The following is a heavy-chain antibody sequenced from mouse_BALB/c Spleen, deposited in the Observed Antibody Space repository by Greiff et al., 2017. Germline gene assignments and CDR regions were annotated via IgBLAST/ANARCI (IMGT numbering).Heavy chain of an antibody. CDR2: INPSTGGT. CDR1: GYTFTSYY. CDR3: TSGSSYEYAMDY. Sequence: VQLQQSGAELVKPGASVKLSCKASGYTFTSYYMYWVKQRPGQGLEWIGEINPSTGGTNFNEKFKSKATLTVDKSSSTAYMQLSSLTSEDSAVYYCTSGSSYEYAMDYWGQGTSVTVSS. D-gene: IGHD1-1*01. J-gene: IGHJ4*01. V-gene: IGHV1S81*02.